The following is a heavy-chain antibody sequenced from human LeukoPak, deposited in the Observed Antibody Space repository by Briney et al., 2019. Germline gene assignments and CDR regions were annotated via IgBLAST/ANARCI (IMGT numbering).Heavy chain of an antibody. V-gene: IGHV4-59*12. CDR1: GGSISSYY. D-gene: IGHD6-19*01. CDR3: ARDFSGWYSYIDY. J-gene: IGHJ4*02. CDR2: IYYSGST. Sequence: SETLSLTCTVSGGSISSYYWSWIRQPPGKGLEWIGSIYYSGSTYYNPSLRSRVTISVDTSKNQFSLKLSSVTAADTAVYYCARDFSGWYSYIDYWGQGTLVTVSS.